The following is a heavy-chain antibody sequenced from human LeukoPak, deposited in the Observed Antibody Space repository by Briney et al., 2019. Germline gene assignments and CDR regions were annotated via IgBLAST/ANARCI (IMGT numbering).Heavy chain of an antibody. Sequence: GGSLRLSCAASGFTFSSYGMHWVRQAPGKGLEWVAVISYDGGKKNYADSVKGRFTISRDNSKNTLYLQMNSLRAEDTAVYYCAKDRSGYSGYDSDAFDIWGQGTMVTVSS. J-gene: IGHJ3*02. CDR3: AKDRSGYSGYDSDAFDI. CDR2: ISYDGGKK. CDR1: GFTFSSYG. D-gene: IGHD5-12*01. V-gene: IGHV3-30*18.